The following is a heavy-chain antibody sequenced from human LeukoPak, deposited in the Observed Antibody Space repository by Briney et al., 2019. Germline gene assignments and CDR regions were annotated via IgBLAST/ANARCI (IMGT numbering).Heavy chain of an antibody. CDR1: GGSLSGFY. CDR3: ARGLNIVVVVAEKRFDY. Sequence: SETLSLTCAVYGGSLSGFYWSWIRQSPGKGLEWIGEINHSGSTNYNPSLKSRVTISVDTSKNQFSLKLSSVTAADTAVYYRARGLNIVVVVAEKRFDYWGQGTLVTVSS. J-gene: IGHJ4*02. CDR2: INHSGST. D-gene: IGHD2-15*01. V-gene: IGHV4-34*01.